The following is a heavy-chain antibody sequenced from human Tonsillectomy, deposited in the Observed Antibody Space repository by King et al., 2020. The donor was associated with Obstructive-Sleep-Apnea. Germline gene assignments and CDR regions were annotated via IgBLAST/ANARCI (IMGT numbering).Heavy chain of an antibody. CDR1: VGSISSGGYY. CDR2: ISYSGNS. D-gene: IGHD1-26*01. CDR3: ARDSVGASAIDY. J-gene: IGHJ4*02. V-gene: IGHV4-31*03. Sequence: QLQESGPGLVKPSQTLSLACTVSVGSISSGGYYWSWIRQHPGKGLEWIGYISYSGNSFYNPSLRSRITISMDTSKNQFSLRLNSVTAADAAVYFCARDSVGASAIDYWGQGTLVTVSS.